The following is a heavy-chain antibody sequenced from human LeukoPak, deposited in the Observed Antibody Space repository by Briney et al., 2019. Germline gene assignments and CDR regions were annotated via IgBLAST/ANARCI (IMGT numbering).Heavy chain of an antibody. V-gene: IGHV4-59*01. CDR3: ARDRYSSSWYKTDYYYYMDV. J-gene: IGHJ6*03. D-gene: IGHD6-13*01. Sequence: SETLSLTCTVSGGSISSYYWSWIRQPPGKGLEWTGYIYYSGSTNYNPSLKSRVTISVDTSKNQFSLKLSSATAADTAVYYCARDRYSSSWYKTDYYYYMDVWGKGTTVTVSS. CDR1: GGSISSYY. CDR2: IYYSGST.